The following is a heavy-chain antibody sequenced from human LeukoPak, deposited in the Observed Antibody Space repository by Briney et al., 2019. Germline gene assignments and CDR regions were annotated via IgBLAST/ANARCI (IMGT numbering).Heavy chain of an antibody. Sequence: GGSLRLSCAASGLTVRNNYMSWVRQAPGKGLEWVSVIYSDGSTYYEDSVKGRFTISRDTSKNTLSLQMNSLRVEDTAVYYCARDGRQYYDILTGYSPFDYWGQGTLVTVSS. CDR1: GLTVRNNY. CDR3: ARDGRQYYDILTGYSPFDY. D-gene: IGHD3-9*01. CDR2: IYSDGST. J-gene: IGHJ4*02. V-gene: IGHV3-53*01.